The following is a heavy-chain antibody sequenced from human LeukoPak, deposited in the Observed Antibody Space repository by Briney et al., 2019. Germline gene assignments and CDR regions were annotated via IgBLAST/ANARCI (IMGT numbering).Heavy chain of an antibody. Sequence: SETLSLTCTVSGGSISSGGYYWSWIRQHPGKGLEWIGYIYYSGSTYYNPSLKSRVTISVDTSKNQFSLKLSSVAAADTAVYYCARLVFGIHAPIDYWGQGTLVTVSS. CDR2: IYYSGST. CDR3: ARLVFGIHAPIDY. V-gene: IGHV4-31*03. CDR1: GGSISSGGYY. J-gene: IGHJ4*02. D-gene: IGHD1-14*01.